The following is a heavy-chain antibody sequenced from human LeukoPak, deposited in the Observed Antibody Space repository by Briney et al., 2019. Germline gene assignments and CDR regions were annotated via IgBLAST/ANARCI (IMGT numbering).Heavy chain of an antibody. CDR1: GGSISSYY. D-gene: IGHD3-10*02. J-gene: IGHJ5*02. CDR2: INHSGST. CDR3: ARGVRTPSGLNWFDP. Sequence: PSETLSLTCTVSGGSISSYYWSWIRQPPGKGLEWIGEINHSGSTNYNPSLKSRVTISVDTSKNQFSLKLSSVTAADTAVYYCARGVRTPSGLNWFDPWGQGTLVTVSS. V-gene: IGHV4-34*01.